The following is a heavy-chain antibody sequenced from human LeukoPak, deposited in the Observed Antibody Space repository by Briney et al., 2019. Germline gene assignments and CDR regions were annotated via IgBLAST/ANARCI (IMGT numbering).Heavy chain of an antibody. D-gene: IGHD1-7*01. J-gene: IGHJ4*02. Sequence: SQTLSLTCTVSGGSISSGDYYWSWIRQPPGKGLGWIGYIYYSGSTYYNPSLKSRVTISVDTSKNQFSLKLSSVTAADTAVYYCARARELQYYFDYWGQGTLVTVSS. V-gene: IGHV4-30-4*08. CDR3: ARARELQYYFDY. CDR2: IYYSGST. CDR1: GGSISSGDYY.